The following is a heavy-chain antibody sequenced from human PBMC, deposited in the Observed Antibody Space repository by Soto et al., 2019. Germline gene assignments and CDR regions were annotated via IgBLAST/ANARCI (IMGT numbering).Heavy chain of an antibody. D-gene: IGHD2-15*01. CDR1: GGTFSSYA. CDR2: IIPIFGTA. V-gene: IGHV1-69*13. Sequence: GASVKVSCKASGGTFSSYAISWVRQAPGQGLEWMGGIIPIFGTANYAQKFQGRVTITADESTSTAYMELSSLRSEDTAMYYCARGVGGNLVYFDYWGQGALVTVSS. J-gene: IGHJ4*02. CDR3: ARGVGGNLVYFDY.